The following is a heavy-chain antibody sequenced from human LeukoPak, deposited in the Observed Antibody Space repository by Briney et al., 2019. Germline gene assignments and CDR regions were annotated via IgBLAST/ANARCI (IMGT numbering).Heavy chain of an antibody. D-gene: IGHD3-10*01. CDR1: GFTFSSYG. Sequence: GGSLRLSCAASGFTFSSYGMHWVRQAPGKGLEWVAVISYDGSNKYYADSVKGRFTISRDNSKNTLYLQMNSLRAEDTAVHYCARGPRSGSYYPFDYWGQGTLVTVSS. CDR2: ISYDGSNK. J-gene: IGHJ4*02. V-gene: IGHV3-30*03. CDR3: ARGPRSGSYYPFDY.